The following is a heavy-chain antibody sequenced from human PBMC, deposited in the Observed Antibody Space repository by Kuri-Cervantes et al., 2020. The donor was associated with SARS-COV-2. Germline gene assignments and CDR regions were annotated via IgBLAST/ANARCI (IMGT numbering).Heavy chain of an antibody. CDR1: GITFRSYA. Sequence: GESLKISCSASGITFRSYAMHWVRQAPGKGLEWVAVISYDGSNKYYADSVKGRFTISRDNSKTTLYLQMNSLRAEDTAVYYCARDLVVSSGWDYYMDVWGKGTTVTVSS. J-gene: IGHJ6*03. CDR2: ISYDGSNK. CDR3: ARDLVVSSGWDYYMDV. D-gene: IGHD6-19*01. V-gene: IGHV3-30*04.